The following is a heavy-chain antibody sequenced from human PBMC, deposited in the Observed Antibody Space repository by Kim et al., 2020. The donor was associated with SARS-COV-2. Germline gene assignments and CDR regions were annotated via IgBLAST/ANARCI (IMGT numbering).Heavy chain of an antibody. CDR2: ST. CDR3: ARLQEYYFDY. J-gene: IGHJ4*02. V-gene: IGHV4-4*09. D-gene: IGHD2-15*01. Sequence: STHHNPSLKGRVTISVDTSKNQFSLKLSSVTAADTAVYYCARLQEYYFDYWGQGTLVTVSS.